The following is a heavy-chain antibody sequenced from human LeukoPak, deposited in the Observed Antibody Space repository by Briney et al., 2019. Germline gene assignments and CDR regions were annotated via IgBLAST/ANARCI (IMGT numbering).Heavy chain of an antibody. Sequence: SETLSLTCAVYGGSFSGYYRSWIRQPPGKGLEWIGGINHSGSTNYNPSLKSRVTISVDTSKNQFSLKLSSVTAADTALYYCARGITMVRGVITHPKYYYYYYMDVWGKGTTVTVSS. V-gene: IGHV4-34*01. J-gene: IGHJ6*03. CDR1: GGSFSGYY. CDR3: ARGITMVRGVITHPKYYYYYYMDV. D-gene: IGHD3-10*01. CDR2: INHSGST.